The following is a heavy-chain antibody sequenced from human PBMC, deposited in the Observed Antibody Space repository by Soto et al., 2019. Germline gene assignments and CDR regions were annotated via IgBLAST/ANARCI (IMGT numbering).Heavy chain of an antibody. J-gene: IGHJ3*02. Sequence: SETLSLTCTVAGGSISSSFYYWGWVRQPPRKGLEWIGTIYYSGTPYYNPSLKSRVTISVDTSKNQFSLKLSSVTAADTAVYFCARHRGSAKAAPHDIWGQGRMVTVSS. D-gene: IGHD6-6*01. V-gene: IGHV4-39*01. CDR2: IYYSGTP. CDR1: GGSISSSFYY. CDR3: ARHRGSAKAAPHDI.